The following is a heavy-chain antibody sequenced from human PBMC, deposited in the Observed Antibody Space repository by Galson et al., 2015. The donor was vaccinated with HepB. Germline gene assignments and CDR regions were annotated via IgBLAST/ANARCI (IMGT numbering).Heavy chain of an antibody. CDR3: ARGGALDY. V-gene: IGHV3-53*01. CDR2: IFSGDNT. CDR1: GFTVSSHY. D-gene: IGHD3-16*01. J-gene: IGHJ4*02. Sequence: SLRLSCAASGFTVSSHYMSRVRQAPGKGLEWVSIIFSGDNTHYADSVRGRFTISRDNSKNTLYLQMNSLRAEDTAVYYCARGGALDYWGQGTLVTVSS.